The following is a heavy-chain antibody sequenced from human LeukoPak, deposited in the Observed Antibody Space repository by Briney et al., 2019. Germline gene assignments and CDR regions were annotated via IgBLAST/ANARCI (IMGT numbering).Heavy chain of an antibody. Sequence: GGSLRLSCAASGFTFSIYAMSWVRHAPGKGLEWVSAISGSGGSTYYADSVKGRFTISRDYSKNTLYQQMNSLRAEDTVFFFKQKAAYDILTGYYDYWGQGTLVTVSS. CDR1: GFTFSIYA. D-gene: IGHD3-9*01. CDR2: ISGSGGST. V-gene: IGHV3-23*01. CDR3: QKAAYDILTGYYDY. J-gene: IGHJ4*02.